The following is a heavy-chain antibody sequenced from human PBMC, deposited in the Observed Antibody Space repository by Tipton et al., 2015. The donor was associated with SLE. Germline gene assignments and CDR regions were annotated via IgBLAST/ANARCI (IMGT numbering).Heavy chain of an antibody. J-gene: IGHJ4*02. CDR2: IYYTGSA. D-gene: IGHD1-26*01. CDR3: ARENSGNFLPPNYFDY. V-gene: IGHV4-59*01. Sequence: LRLSCTVSGASISSSYWSWIRQPPGKGLEWIGYIYYTGSANYSPSLKSRVTISIDTSKNQFSLKVNSVTAADTAVYYCARENSGNFLPPNYFDYWGQGALVTVSS. CDR1: GASISSSY.